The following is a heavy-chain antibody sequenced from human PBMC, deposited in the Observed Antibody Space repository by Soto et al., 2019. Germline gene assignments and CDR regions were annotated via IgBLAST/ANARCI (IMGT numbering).Heavy chain of an antibody. CDR2: IHWNDDK. D-gene: IGHD3-22*01. J-gene: IGHJ5*02. Sequence: SGPTLVNPTQTLTLTCSFSGFSLSAYGVRVIWFRQPPGETLEWLALIHWNDDKRYSPYLKSRLTITKDTSKNQVVLTLTNLDPLDTGTYFCAHTKDSSGFLTSWGQGILVTVSS. CDR3: AHTKDSSGFLTS. V-gene: IGHV2-5*01. CDR1: GFSLSAYGVR.